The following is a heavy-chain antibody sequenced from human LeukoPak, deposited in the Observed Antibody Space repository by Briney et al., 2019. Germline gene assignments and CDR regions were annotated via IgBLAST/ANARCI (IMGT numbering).Heavy chain of an antibody. D-gene: IGHD3-10*01. V-gene: IGHV3-7*03. CDR1: GFTFSSYG. J-gene: IGHJ5*02. CDR3: ARGFGRP. CDR2: IKQDGSEK. Sequence: GGSLRLSCAASGFTFSSYGMHWVRQTPGKGLEWVANIKQDGSEKYYVDSVKGRFTISRDNAKNSLYLQMNSLRAEDTAVYYCARGFGRPWGQGTQVTVSS.